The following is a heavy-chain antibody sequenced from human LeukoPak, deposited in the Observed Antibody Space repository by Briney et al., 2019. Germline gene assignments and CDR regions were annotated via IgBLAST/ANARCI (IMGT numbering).Heavy chain of an antibody. Sequence: PGGSLRLSCAASGFTFSSYGMHWVRQAPGKGLEWVAVISYDGSNKYYADSVKGRFTISRDNSKNTLYLQMNSLRAEDTAVYYCAKDEAGSGWYPSSDYWGQGTLVTVSS. V-gene: IGHV3-30*18. CDR2: ISYDGSNK. D-gene: IGHD6-19*01. J-gene: IGHJ4*02. CDR3: AKDEAGSGWYPSSDY. CDR1: GFTFSSYG.